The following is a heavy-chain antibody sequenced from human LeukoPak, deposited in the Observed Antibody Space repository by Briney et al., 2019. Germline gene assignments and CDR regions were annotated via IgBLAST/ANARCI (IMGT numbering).Heavy chain of an antibody. V-gene: IGHV4-61*02. J-gene: IGHJ5*02. Sequence: SETLSLTCTVSGGSISSGSYYWSWIRQPAGKGLEWIGRIYTSGSTNYNPSLKSRVTISVDTSKNQFSLKLSSVTAADTAVYYCARDSSGWYRWFDPWGQGTLVTVSS. CDR1: GGSISSGSYY. CDR2: IYTSGST. D-gene: IGHD6-19*01. CDR3: ARDSSGWYRWFDP.